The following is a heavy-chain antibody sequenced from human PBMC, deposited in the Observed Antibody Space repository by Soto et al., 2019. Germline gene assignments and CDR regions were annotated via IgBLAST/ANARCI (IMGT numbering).Heavy chain of an antibody. CDR2: ITRDGSNK. D-gene: IGHD6-19*01. Sequence: QVQLVESGGGVVQPGRSLRLSCAASGFTFSAYGMHWVRQAPGKGLEWVAIITRDGSNKFYADSVKGRFTISRDNSKTTLYLQMNSLRAEDTAVYYCARDPWIRQSTGWFSYFDYWGQGTLVTVSS. CDR3: ARDPWIRQSTGWFSYFDY. CDR1: GFTFSAYG. V-gene: IGHV3-30*03. J-gene: IGHJ4*02.